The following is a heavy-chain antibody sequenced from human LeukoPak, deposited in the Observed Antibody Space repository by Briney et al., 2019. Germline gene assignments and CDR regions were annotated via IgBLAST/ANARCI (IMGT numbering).Heavy chain of an antibody. Sequence: NPSQTLSLTCTVSGGSISSGSYYWSWIRQPAGKGLEWIGRIYTSGSTNYNPSLKSRVTISVDTSKNQFSLKLSSVTAADTAVYYCARRLHITMIVVVPRGRFDPWGQGTLVTVSS. J-gene: IGHJ5*02. D-gene: IGHD3-22*01. CDR2: IYTSGST. CDR1: GGSISSGSYY. V-gene: IGHV4-61*02. CDR3: ARRLHITMIVVVPRGRFDP.